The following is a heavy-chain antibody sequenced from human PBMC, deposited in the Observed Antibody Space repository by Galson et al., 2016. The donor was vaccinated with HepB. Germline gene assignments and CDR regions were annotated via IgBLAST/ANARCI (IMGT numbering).Heavy chain of an antibody. V-gene: IGHV3-33*06. CDR1: GFTFRNFG. CDR2: IWYDGTRK. Sequence: SLRLSCAASGFTFRNFGMHWVRQAPGKGLEWVAIIWYDGTRKYYKDPVKGRFTISRDNLRNTVYLEMNNLRGEDTAVYYCAKEVAGWRSYGQTASLGSWGQGTLVTVSS. CDR3: AKEVAGWRSYGQTASLGS. D-gene: IGHD3-16*01. J-gene: IGHJ4*02.